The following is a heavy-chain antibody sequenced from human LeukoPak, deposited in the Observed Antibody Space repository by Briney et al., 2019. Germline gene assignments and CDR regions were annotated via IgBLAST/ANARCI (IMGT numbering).Heavy chain of an antibody. CDR2: NSGSGGTT. CDR1: GFSFNAYA. Sequence: PGGSLRLSCAASGFSFNAYAMSWVRQAPGKGLEWVSGNSGSGGTTYYADSVRGRFTISRDHSKNTLYLQMNNLRAEDTAVYYCAKDRLVGVIAWGQGALVTVSS. D-gene: IGHD3-10*01. J-gene: IGHJ5*02. CDR3: AKDRLVGVIA. V-gene: IGHV3-23*01.